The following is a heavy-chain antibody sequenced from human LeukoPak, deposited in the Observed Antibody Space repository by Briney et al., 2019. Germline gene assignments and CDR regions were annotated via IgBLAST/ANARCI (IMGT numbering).Heavy chain of an antibody. CDR1: GFTFSSYG. D-gene: IGHD3-10*02. V-gene: IGHV3-30*18. Sequence: GGSLRLSCAASGFTFSSYGMHRVRQAPGKGLEWVAVISYDGSNKYYADSVKGRFTISRDNAKNSLYLQMNSLRAEDTAVYYCAELGITMIGGVWGKGTTVTISS. CDR3: AELGITMIGGV. CDR2: ISYDGSNK. J-gene: IGHJ6*04.